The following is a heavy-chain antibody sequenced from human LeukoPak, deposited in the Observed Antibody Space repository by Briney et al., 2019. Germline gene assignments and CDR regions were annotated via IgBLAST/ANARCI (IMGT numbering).Heavy chain of an antibody. Sequence: PSETLSLTCTVSGGSISSGGYYWSWIRQHPGKGLEWIGYIYYSGSTYYNPSLKSRVTISVDTSKNQFSLKLSSVTAADTAVYYCARVGWLGAAGLYYFDYWGQGTLVTVSS. CDR3: ARVGWLGAAGLYYFDY. V-gene: IGHV4-31*03. CDR2: IYYSGST. J-gene: IGHJ4*02. D-gene: IGHD6-13*01. CDR1: GGSISSGGYY.